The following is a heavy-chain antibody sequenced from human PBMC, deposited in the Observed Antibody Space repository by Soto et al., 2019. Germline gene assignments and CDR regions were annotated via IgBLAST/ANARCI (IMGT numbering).Heavy chain of an antibody. V-gene: IGHV1-18*01. CDR1: GYTFTNFG. CDR2: ISAYNGNT. Sequence: QVQLVQSGAEVKKPGASVKVSCKASGYTFTNFGISWVRQAPGQGLEWMGWISAYNGNTNYAQNFKGRVTMTTDTSTSTAYMELRSVSTDETTGYYSPRGGTPIDYCGQGTLVSLSS. CDR3: PRGGTPIDY. D-gene: IGHD3-16*01. J-gene: IGHJ4*02.